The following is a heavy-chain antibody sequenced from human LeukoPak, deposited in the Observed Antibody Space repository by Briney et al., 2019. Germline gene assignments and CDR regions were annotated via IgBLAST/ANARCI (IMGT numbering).Heavy chain of an antibody. Sequence: GGSLRLSCAASGFTFSSYGMHWVRQAPGKGLEWVAFIRYDGSNKYYADSVKGRFTISRDNSKNTLYLQMNSLRAEDTAVYYCAFLGGRGTASPPLDYWGQGTLVTVSS. V-gene: IGHV3-30*02. CDR1: GFTFSSYG. CDR3: AFLGGRGTASPPLDY. D-gene: IGHD5-18*01. J-gene: IGHJ4*02. CDR2: IRYDGSNK.